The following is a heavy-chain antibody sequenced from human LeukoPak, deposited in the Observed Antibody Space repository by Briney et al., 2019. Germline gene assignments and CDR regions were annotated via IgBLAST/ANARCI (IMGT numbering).Heavy chain of an antibody. CDR1: GFTFSSYW. D-gene: IGHD1-14*01. V-gene: IGHV3-30*02. CDR2: IWHDGNNK. Sequence: PGGSLRLSCAASGFTFSSYWMSWVRQAPGKGLEWVAAIWHDGNNKYYVDSVKGRFTISRDNSKNTLYLQMNSLRAEDTAVYYCAKVMSPGLNFTPDIWGQGTMVTVSS. J-gene: IGHJ3*02. CDR3: AKVMSPGLNFTPDI.